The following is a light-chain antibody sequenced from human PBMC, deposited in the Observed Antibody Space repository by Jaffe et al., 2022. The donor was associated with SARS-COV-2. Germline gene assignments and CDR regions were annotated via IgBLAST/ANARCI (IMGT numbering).Light chain of an antibody. Sequence: DIQMTQSPSSLSASVGDRVTITCRASQSISSHLNWYQQKPGKAPKLLIYAASSLQSGVPSRFSGSGSGTDFTLTITSLQPEDFVSYYCQQTYSTPQTFGQGTKLEIK. CDR3: QQTYSTPQT. CDR2: AAS. V-gene: IGKV1-39*01. J-gene: IGKJ2*01. CDR1: QSISSH.